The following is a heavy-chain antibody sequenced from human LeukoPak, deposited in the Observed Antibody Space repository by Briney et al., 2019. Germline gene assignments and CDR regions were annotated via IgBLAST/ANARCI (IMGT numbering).Heavy chain of an antibody. V-gene: IGHV3-21*01. Sequence: PGGSLRLSCAASGFTFSSYNMNWVRQAPGKGLEWVSSISSSSGYIYYADSVKGRFTISGDNAKNSLYLQMNSLRAEDTAVYYCARGGVGNIMGFFDYWGQGTLVTVSS. CDR2: ISSSSGYI. J-gene: IGHJ4*02. D-gene: IGHD1-26*01. CDR1: GFTFSSYN. CDR3: ARGGVGNIMGFFDY.